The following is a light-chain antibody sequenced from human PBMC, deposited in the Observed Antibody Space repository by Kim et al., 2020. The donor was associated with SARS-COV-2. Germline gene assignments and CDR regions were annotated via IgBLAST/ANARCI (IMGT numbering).Light chain of an antibody. V-gene: IGKV1-5*02. CDR3: QQYHDSLLT. J-gene: IGKJ4*01. CDR2: DAS. CDR1: QTIDTW. Sequence: ASVGDGVTTICRASQTIDTWLDWSPQKQGKAPKLLIYDASVLETGVPSRFSGSGSGTEFTLTISSLQPDDYASYYCQQYHDSLLTFGGGTKVDIK.